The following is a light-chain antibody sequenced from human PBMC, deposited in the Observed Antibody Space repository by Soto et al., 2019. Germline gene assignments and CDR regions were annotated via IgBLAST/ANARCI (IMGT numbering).Light chain of an antibody. CDR1: QGINNY. J-gene: IGKJ3*01. CDR2: DAS. CDR3: QQYESPPPR. V-gene: IGKV1-33*01. Sequence: DIQMTQSPSSLSASVGDRVTITCQASQGINNYLNWYQQKPGKPPKLLIYDASNLEAGVPSRFSGSGSGTDFTFSITSLQPEDVATYYCQQYESPPPRFGPGTTVEIK.